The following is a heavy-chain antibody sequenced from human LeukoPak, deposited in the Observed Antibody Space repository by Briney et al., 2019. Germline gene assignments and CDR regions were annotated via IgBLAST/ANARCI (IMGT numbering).Heavy chain of an antibody. D-gene: IGHD1-26*01. CDR1: GFTFSSYA. V-gene: IGHV3-30*01. Sequence: GRSLRLSCAASGFTFSSYAMHWVRQAPGKGLEWVAVISYDGSNKCYADSVKGRFTISRDNSKNTLYLQMNSLRAEDTAVYYCARDSIPVGATLFDYWGQGTLVTVSS. CDR3: ARDSIPVGATLFDY. CDR2: ISYDGSNK. J-gene: IGHJ4*02.